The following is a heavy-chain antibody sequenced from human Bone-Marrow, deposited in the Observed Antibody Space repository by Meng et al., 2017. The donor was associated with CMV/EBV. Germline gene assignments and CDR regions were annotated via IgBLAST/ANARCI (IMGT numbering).Heavy chain of an antibody. J-gene: IGHJ6*02. CDR3: ARVDTDYYYGMDV. V-gene: IGHV3-21*01. CDR1: GFTFSSYS. CDR2: ISSSSSYI. D-gene: IGHD2-2*02. Sequence: GESLKISCAASGFTFSSYSMNWVRQAPGKGLEWVSSISSSSSYIYYADSVKGRFTISRDNAKNSLYLQMNSLRAEDTAVYYCARVDTDYYYGMDVWGQGTTVTVSS.